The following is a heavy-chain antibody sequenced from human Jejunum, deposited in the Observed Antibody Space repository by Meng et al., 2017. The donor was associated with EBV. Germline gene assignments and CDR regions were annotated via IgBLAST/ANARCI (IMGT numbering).Heavy chain of an antibody. CDR2: VDPEDDET. Sequence: EGQLVQSWTEVKKPGATVKISCKVSGYTFTDYYMHWVQQAPGKGLEWMGLVDPEDDETMYSEKFQGRLTITADTSTDTTYMELSSLRSEDTAVYYCATGHYNWKYPDYWGQGTLVTVSS. V-gene: IGHV1-69-2*01. CDR1: GYTFTDYY. CDR3: ATGHYNWKYPDY. J-gene: IGHJ4*02. D-gene: IGHD1-7*01.